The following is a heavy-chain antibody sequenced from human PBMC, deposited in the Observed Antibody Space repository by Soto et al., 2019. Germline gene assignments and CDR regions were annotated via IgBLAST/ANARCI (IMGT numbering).Heavy chain of an antibody. CDR3: ARGAVAGTLDY. Sequence: QVQLQQWGAGLLKPSETLSLTCAVYGGSFSGYYWSWIRQPPGKGLEWIGEINHSGSTNYNPSLTSRVTISVDTSKNQFTLKLSSVTAADTAVSYCARGAVAGTLDYWGQGTLVTVSS. CDR2: INHSGST. J-gene: IGHJ4*02. CDR1: GGSFSGYY. V-gene: IGHV4-34*01. D-gene: IGHD6-19*01.